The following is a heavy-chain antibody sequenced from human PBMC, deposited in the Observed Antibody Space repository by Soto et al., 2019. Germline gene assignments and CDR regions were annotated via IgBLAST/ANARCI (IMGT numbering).Heavy chain of an antibody. J-gene: IGHJ4*02. CDR2: IYTRVGT. Sequence: XTLSLPCIVSGGSLSNYYWSWIRQPAGKGLEWIGRIYTRVGTNYNPSLKSRVTLSVDTSKIQFSLRLSALTASDTAVYYCARQGEYSYEYYHDSWGQGTLVTVSS. CDR1: GGSLSNYY. CDR3: ARQGEYSYEYYHDS. D-gene: IGHD5-18*01. V-gene: IGHV4-4*07.